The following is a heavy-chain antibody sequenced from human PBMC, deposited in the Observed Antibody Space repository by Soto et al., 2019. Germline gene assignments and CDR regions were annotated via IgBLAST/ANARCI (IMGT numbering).Heavy chain of an antibody. V-gene: IGHV3-33*01. CDR1: GFIFSNYA. J-gene: IGHJ4*02. CDR2: IWSDGSYE. CDR3: ARGTGSGSFLIDY. Sequence: QVQLVESGGGVVQPGRSLRLSCAASGFIFSNYAMHWVRQAPGQGLEWVALIWSDGSYENYAESVKGRFTISRDNSKNTLYVQMNSLRLEDTAGYFCARGTGSGSFLIDYWGQGTLVTVSS. D-gene: IGHD3-10*01.